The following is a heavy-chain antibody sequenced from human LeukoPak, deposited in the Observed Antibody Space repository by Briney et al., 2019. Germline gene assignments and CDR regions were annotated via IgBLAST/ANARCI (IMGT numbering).Heavy chain of an antibody. Sequence: GGSLRLSCAASGFTFSNYGMNWVRQAPGKGLEWVSYISGGGTTIYYADSVKGRFTISRDSAKDSLDLQMNSLRAEDTAVYYCAREPVYYYYMDVWGKGTTVTVSS. V-gene: IGHV3-48*01. J-gene: IGHJ6*03. CDR3: AREPVYYYYMDV. CDR2: ISGGGTTI. CDR1: GFTFSNYG.